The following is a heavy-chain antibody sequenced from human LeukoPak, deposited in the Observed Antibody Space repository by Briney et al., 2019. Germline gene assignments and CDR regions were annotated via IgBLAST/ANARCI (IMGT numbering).Heavy chain of an antibody. CDR2: IYYSGST. CDR1: GGSISSYY. V-gene: IGHV4-59*01. Sequence: SETLSLTCTVSGGSISSYYWSWIRQPPGKGLEWIGYIYYSGSTNYNPSLKSRVTISVDTSKNQFSLKLSSVTAADTAVYYCARNHHINNWNYGPFDYWGQGTLVTVSS. CDR3: ARNHHINNWNYGPFDY. J-gene: IGHJ4*02. D-gene: IGHD1-7*01.